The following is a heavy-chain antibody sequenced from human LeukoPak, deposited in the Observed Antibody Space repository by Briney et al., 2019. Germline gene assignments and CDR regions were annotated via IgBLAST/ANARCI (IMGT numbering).Heavy chain of an antibody. CDR2: IDYSGSS. V-gene: IGHV4-59*13. CDR3: ARDHPVADWAPDI. D-gene: IGHD3-9*01. Sequence: PSETLSLTCSVSGGSISSYSWTRIRQRPGKGLEWIGFIDYSGSSNYNPSLKSRVTISADPSTNRFSLNLTSVTAADTAVYFCARDHPVADWAPDIWGRGTMVSVSS. J-gene: IGHJ3*02. CDR1: GGSISSYS.